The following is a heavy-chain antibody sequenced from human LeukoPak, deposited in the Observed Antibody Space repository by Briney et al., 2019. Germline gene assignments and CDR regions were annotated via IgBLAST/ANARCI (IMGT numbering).Heavy chain of an antibody. CDR2: INYSGST. CDR3: ARGYSSSWYYLDS. Sequence: SETLSLTCSVSGGSISTYYWTWIRQPPGKGQEWIGNINYSGSTNYNPSLKSRVTISVDTSKNQFSLNVTSVTAADTAVYYCARGYSSSWYYLDSWGQGTLVTVSS. V-gene: IGHV4-59*12. J-gene: IGHJ4*02. CDR1: GGSISTYY. D-gene: IGHD6-13*01.